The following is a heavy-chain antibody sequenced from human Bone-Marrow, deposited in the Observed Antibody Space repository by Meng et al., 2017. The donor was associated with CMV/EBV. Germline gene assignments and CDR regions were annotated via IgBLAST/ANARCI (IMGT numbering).Heavy chain of an antibody. CDR2: IRSKDYGGTT. CDR3: TRGRYYFDY. CDR1: GFTFSTYA. J-gene: IGHJ4*02. V-gene: IGHV3-49*04. Sequence: GESLKISCAASGFTFSTYAMHWVRQAPGKGLEWVGFIRSKDYGGTTEYAASVKGRFTISRDDSKSIAYLQMNSLKNEDTAVYYCTRGRYYFDYWGQGTLVTVSS.